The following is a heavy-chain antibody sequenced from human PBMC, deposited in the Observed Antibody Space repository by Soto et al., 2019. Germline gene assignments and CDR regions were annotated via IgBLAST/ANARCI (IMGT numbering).Heavy chain of an antibody. CDR1: GGTFDNYA. D-gene: IGHD3-22*01. Sequence: QVQLVQSGAEVKEPGSSVKVSCKASGGTFDNYAITWVRQAPGQGLEWMGGIIPMLDSANYAEKFQDRVTITAYESTSTPYMELSSLISEDTAVYYCARTYHYDSARKTYSHYGKHLSGQGTTVTVSS. V-gene: IGHV1-69*12. CDR2: IIPMLDSA. J-gene: IGHJ6*02. CDR3: ARTYHYDSARKTYSHYGKHL.